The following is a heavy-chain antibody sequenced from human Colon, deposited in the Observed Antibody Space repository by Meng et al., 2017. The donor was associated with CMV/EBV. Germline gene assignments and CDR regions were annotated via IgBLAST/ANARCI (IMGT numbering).Heavy chain of an antibody. J-gene: IGHJ6*02. V-gene: IGHV3-11*01. CDR2: ISIRDSTI. CDR3: ARESIAMVRGYGMDV. Sequence: GGSLRLSCAASGFTFSDYYMTWVRQAPGKGLEWLSYISIRDSTIYYADSVRGRFTISRDNANNSLYLQMNGLRAEDTAVYYCARESIAMVRGYGMDVWGQGTTVTVSS. D-gene: IGHD3-10*01. CDR1: GFTFSDYY.